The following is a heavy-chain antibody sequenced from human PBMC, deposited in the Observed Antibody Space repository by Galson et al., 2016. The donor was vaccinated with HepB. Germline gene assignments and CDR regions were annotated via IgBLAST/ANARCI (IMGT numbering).Heavy chain of an antibody. CDR2: IWPGDSQT. Sequence: QSGAEVKKPGESLKISCKGSGYSFTTYWIGWVRQMPGKGLEWMGIIWPGDSQTKYSPSFQGQVTISADKSINTAYLQWSSLKASDTAMYYCARHLLTDNWTLDCWGQGTLVTVSS. J-gene: IGHJ4*02. D-gene: IGHD1-20*01. V-gene: IGHV5-51*01. CDR1: GYSFTTYW. CDR3: ARHLLTDNWTLDC.